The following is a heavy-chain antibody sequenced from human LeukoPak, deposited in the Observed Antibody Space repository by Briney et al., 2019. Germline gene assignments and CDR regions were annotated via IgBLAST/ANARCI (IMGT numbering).Heavy chain of an antibody. CDR1: GGTFSNYA. D-gene: IGHD5-24*01. CDR2: IIPLSGTT. V-gene: IGHV1-69*05. CDR3: ARAGYSSPTFDY. J-gene: IGHJ4*02. Sequence: SVKVSCKASGGTFSNYAVSWVRQAPGQGLEWMGGIIPLSGTTNYAQKFQGRVTVSTDESASTAYMELDSLRSEDTAVYYCARAGYSSPTFDYWGQGTLVIVSS.